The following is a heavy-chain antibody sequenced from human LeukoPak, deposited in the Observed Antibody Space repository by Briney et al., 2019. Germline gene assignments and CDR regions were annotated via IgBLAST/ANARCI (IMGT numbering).Heavy chain of an antibody. V-gene: IGHV4-4*07. CDR1: GGSISSYY. CDR3: TRESLIEATDAFDI. D-gene: IGHD2-21*01. J-gene: IGHJ3*02. CDR2: IYTSGST. Sequence: SETLSLTCTVSGGSISSYYWSWIRQPAGKGLEWIGRIYTSGSTNYNPSLKSRVTMSVDTSKNQFSLKLSSVTAADTAVYYCTRESLIEATDAFDIWGQGTMVTVSS.